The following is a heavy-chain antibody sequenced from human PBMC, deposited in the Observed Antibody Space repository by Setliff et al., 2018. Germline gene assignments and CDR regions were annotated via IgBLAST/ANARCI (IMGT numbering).Heavy chain of an antibody. V-gene: IGHV1-58*02. CDR1: GFTFTSSA. CDR3: ARGGYSYGYDHGFDI. J-gene: IGHJ3*02. Sequence: ASVKVSCKASGFTFTSSAMQWVRQARGQRLEWIGWIVVGSGNTKYAQKLQGRVTMATDISTSTAYMELRSLRSDDTAVYYCARGGYSYGYDHGFDIWGQGTMVTVSS. CDR2: IVVGSGNT. D-gene: IGHD5-18*01.